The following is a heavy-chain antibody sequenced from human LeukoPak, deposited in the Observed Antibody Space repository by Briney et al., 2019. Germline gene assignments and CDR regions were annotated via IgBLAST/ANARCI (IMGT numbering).Heavy chain of an antibody. V-gene: IGHV4-34*01. J-gene: IGHJ4*02. Sequence: PSETLSLTCAVYGGSFSGYYWSWIRQPPGKGLEWIGEINHSGSTNYNPSLKSRVTISVDTSKNQFSLKLSSVTAADTAVHYCASLPTFPLVGATEADYWGQGTLVTVSS. CDR3: ASLPTFPLVGATEADY. CDR1: GGSFSGYY. D-gene: IGHD1-26*01. CDR2: INHSGST.